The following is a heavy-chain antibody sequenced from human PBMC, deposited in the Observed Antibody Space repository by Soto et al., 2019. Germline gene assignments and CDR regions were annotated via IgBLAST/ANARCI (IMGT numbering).Heavy chain of an antibody. CDR3: AKDRSEMYYYGSGSLLDY. CDR1: GFTLSSYG. D-gene: IGHD3-10*01. Sequence: QVQLVESGGGVVQPGRSLRLSCAASGFTLSSYGMHWVRQAPGKGLEWVAVISYDGSNQYYADSVKGRFTISRDNSKNTLYLQMNSLRAEDTAVYYCAKDRSEMYYYGSGSLLDYWGQGTLVTVSS. J-gene: IGHJ4*02. V-gene: IGHV3-30*18. CDR2: ISYDGSNQ.